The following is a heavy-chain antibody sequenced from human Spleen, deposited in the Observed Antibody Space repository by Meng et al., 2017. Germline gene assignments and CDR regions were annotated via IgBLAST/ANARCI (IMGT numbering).Heavy chain of an antibody. J-gene: IGHJ4*02. CDR1: GFTFSSYN. CDR3: ARDGDSYYYDATGVDFFDY. D-gene: IGHD3-22*01. V-gene: IGHV3-74*03. Sequence: GESLKISCAASGFTFSSYNMHWVRQTPGEGLVWVSRINTDASITTYADSVKGRFTISRDDAKNTVYLQMDSLRAEDTAVYYCARDGDSYYYDATGVDFFDYWGQGTVVTVSS. CDR2: INTDASIT.